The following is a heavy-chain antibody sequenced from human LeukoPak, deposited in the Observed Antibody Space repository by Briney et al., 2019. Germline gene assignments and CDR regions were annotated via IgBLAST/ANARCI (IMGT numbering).Heavy chain of an antibody. CDR3: SRDVQTSGDAFDI. V-gene: IGHV4-30-4*01. Sequence: SETLSLTCTVSGGSISSGVYYWTWIRQPPGKGLEWIGCIYYSGSTYYNPSLKSRLTISVDTSKNQFSLTLSSVTAADTAVYYCSRDVQTSGDAFDIWGQGTMVTVSS. CDR1: GGSISSGVYY. J-gene: IGHJ3*02. D-gene: IGHD4-11*01. CDR2: IYYSGST.